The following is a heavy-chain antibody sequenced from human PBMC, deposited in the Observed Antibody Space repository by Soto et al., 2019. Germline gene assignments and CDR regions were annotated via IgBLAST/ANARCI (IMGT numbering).Heavy chain of an antibody. Sequence: EVQLVESGGGLVQPGRSLRLSCVASGFTFDSYAMHWVRQAPGKGLKWVSGISWNSGSIGYEDSVKGRFTISRDNAQNSLYLEMNSLRVEDTAFYYCVKDIHEQWLVSHFEYWGQGALVTVSS. CDR2: ISWNSGSI. V-gene: IGHV3-9*01. CDR3: VKDIHEQWLVSHFEY. CDR1: GFTFDSYA. J-gene: IGHJ4*02. D-gene: IGHD6-19*01.